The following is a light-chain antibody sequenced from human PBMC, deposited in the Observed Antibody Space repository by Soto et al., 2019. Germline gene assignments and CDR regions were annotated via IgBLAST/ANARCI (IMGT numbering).Light chain of an antibody. Sequence: DIQMTQSPSTLSGSVGDRVTITCRAIHGIISYLAWYQQKPGKAPKLLIYFSSTLQSGVPSRFSGSQSGTDFTLTISSLQPDDFATYYCQQLYSYPLTFGAGTKVDI. J-gene: IGKJ4*01. CDR2: FSS. CDR1: HGIISY. CDR3: QQLYSYPLT. V-gene: IGKV1-9*01.